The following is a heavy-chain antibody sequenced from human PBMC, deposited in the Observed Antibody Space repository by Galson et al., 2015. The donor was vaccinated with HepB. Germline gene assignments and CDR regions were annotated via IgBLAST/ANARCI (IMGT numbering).Heavy chain of an antibody. CDR3: ARVVGQWLIHDAFDL. CDR2: VYYTGST. Sequence: ETLSLTCTVSGGSMNDYYWTWIRQPPGKGLEWIGHVYYTGSTQYNPSLKSRVIISVDTSKNQFSLKLTSLTVADTAVYFCARVVGQWLIHDAFDLWGQGTLVTVSS. J-gene: IGHJ3*01. CDR1: GGSMNDYY. V-gene: IGHV4-59*01. D-gene: IGHD6-19*01.